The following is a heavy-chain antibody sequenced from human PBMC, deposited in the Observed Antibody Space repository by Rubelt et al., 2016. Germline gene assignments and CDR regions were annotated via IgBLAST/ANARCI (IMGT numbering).Heavy chain of an antibody. J-gene: IGHJ4*02. Sequence: QVQLVQSGAEAKKPGSSVKVSCKASGGTFSSYAISWVRQAPGQGLEWMGRIIPILGIANYAQKFQGRVTITADKSTSTAYMELSSLRSEDTAVYYCASSSGSYYSLDYWGQGTLVTVSS. CDR2: IIPILGIA. D-gene: IGHD1-26*01. V-gene: IGHV1-69*04. CDR1: GGTFSSYA. CDR3: ASSSGSYYSLDY.